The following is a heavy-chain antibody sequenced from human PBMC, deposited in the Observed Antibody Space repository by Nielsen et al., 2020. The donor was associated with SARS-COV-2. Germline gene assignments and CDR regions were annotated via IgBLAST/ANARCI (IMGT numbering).Heavy chain of an antibody. D-gene: IGHD3-16*01. CDR2: INPNSGGT. CDR1: GYTFTSYD. J-gene: IGHJ4*02. V-gene: IGHV1-2*06. Sequence: ASVKVSCKASGYTFTSYDINWVRQAPGQGLEWMGRINPNSGGTNYAQKFQGRVTMTRDTSISTAYMELSRLRSDDTAVYYCARDLEWDDYVWGTLWGQGTLVTVSS. CDR3: ARDLEWDDYVWGTL.